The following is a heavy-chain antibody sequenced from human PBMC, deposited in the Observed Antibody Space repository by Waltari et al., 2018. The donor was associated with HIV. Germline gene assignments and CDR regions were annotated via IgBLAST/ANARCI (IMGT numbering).Heavy chain of an antibody. V-gene: IGHV5-51*03. CDR3: ARLFYYDTTGYINNAFDI. CDR2: IYPFDSYT. CDR1: GYTFTNYW. D-gene: IGHD3-22*01. J-gene: IGHJ3*02. Sequence: EVQLVQSGAEVRKSGESLKISCKASGYTFTNYWIAWVRQMSGEGLEWMGIIYPFDSYTRYNPSCEGQITISADKSLATAYLEWSNLNASDAAIYYCARLFYYDTTGYINNAFDIWGQGTVVTVS.